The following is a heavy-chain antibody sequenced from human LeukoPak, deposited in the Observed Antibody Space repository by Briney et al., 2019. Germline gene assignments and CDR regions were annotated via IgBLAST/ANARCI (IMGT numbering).Heavy chain of an antibody. D-gene: IGHD2-2*01. CDR3: AKDTPDQLLNQGGFDY. CDR2: ISGSGGST. J-gene: IGHJ4*02. Sequence: GGYLRFSCAAYGFTFSSYAMSWVRQAPGKGLEWVSAISGSGGSTYYADSVKGRFTISRDNSKNTLYLQMNSLRAEDTAVYYCAKDTPDQLLNQGGFDYWGQGTLVTVSS. V-gene: IGHV3-23*01. CDR1: GFTFSSYA.